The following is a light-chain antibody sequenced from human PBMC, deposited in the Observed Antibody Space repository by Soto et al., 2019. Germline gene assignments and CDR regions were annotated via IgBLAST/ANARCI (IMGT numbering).Light chain of an antibody. J-gene: IGKJ4*01. CDR1: ETVNNNY. CDR3: QQYTPALT. CDR2: GAS. V-gene: IGKV3-20*01. Sequence: EIVLTQSPGTLSLSPGERATLSCWASETVNNNYLAWYQQKPGQAPRLLIYGASSRAAGIPDRFSGSGSGTDFTLTISRLEPEDFAVYYCQQYTPALTFVGGTKVEIK.